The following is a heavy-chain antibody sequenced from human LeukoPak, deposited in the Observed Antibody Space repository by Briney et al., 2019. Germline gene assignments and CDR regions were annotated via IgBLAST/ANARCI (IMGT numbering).Heavy chain of an antibody. CDR2: MNPNSGNT. Sequence: GASVKVSCKASGYTFTSYDINWVRQATGQGLEWMGWMNPNSGNTGYAQKFQGRVTMTRNTSISTAYMELSSLRSEDTAVYYCARRRGLYCSGTSCYIDYWGQGTLVAVSS. CDR3: ARRRGLYCSGTSCYIDY. V-gene: IGHV1-8*01. CDR1: GYTFTSYD. D-gene: IGHD2-15*01. J-gene: IGHJ4*02.